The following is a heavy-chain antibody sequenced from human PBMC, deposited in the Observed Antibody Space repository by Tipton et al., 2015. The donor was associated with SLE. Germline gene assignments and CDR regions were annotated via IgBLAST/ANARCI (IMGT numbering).Heavy chain of an antibody. Sequence: TLSLTCTVSGDSITSGSYYWSWIRQPAGKGLEWIGRIYSSGSTNYNPSLKSRVTLSVDTSKNQFSLKLSSVTAADTAVYYCARLVTLSRIDFWGQGALVTVSS. CDR2: IYSSGST. CDR3: ARLVTLSRIDF. V-gene: IGHV4-61*02. J-gene: IGHJ4*02. CDR1: GDSITSGSYY. D-gene: IGHD2-21*02.